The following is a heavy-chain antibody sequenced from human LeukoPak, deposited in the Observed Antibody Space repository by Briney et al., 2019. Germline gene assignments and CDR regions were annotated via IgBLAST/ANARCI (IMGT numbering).Heavy chain of an antibody. J-gene: IGHJ4*02. CDR3: AKDSSSWGLPPT. V-gene: IGHV3-23*01. CDR1: GFTFSSYW. CDR2: ISGSGGST. Sequence: GGSLRLSCAASGFTFSSYWMSWVRQAPGKGLEWVSAISGSGGSTYYADSVKGRFTISRDNSKNTLYLQMNSLRAEDTAVYYCAKDSSSWGLPPTWGQGTLVTVSS. D-gene: IGHD6-13*01.